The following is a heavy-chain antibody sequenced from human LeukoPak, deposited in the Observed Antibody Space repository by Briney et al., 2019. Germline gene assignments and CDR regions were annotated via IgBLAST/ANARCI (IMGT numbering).Heavy chain of an antibody. D-gene: IGHD3-10*01. J-gene: IGHJ6*02. CDR3: ARVWGVGTMVRGVINHYYYYYGMDV. CDR1: GYTFTSYG. CDR2: MNPNSGNT. Sequence: ASVKVSCKASGYTFTSYGINWVRQATGQGLEWMGWMNPNSGNTGYAQKFQGRVTMTRNTSISTAYMELSSLRSEDTAVYYCARVWGVGTMVRGVINHYYYYYGMDVWGQGTTVTVSS. V-gene: IGHV1-8*02.